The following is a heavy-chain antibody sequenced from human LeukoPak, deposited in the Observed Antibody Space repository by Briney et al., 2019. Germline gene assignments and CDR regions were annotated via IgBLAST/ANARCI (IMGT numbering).Heavy chain of an antibody. CDR1: GFTFSSYA. Sequence: PGGSLRLSCAASGFTFSSYAMHWVRQAPGKGLEWVAVISYDGSNKYYAGSVKGRFTISRDNSKNTLYLQMNSLRAEDTAVYYCASPREFRIAAAVWYWGQGTLVTVSS. D-gene: IGHD6-13*01. V-gene: IGHV3-30*04. J-gene: IGHJ4*02. CDR2: ISYDGSNK. CDR3: ASPREFRIAAAVWY.